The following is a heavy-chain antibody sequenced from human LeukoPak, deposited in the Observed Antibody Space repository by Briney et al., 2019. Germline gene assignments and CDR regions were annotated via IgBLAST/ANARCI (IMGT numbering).Heavy chain of an antibody. CDR3: ARDNSGYEPTFDY. CDR2: IYYSGST. J-gene: IGHJ4*02. CDR1: GGSISSYY. V-gene: IGHV4-59*01. D-gene: IGHD5-12*01. Sequence: SETLSLTCTVSGGSISSYYWSWIRQPPGKGLEWNGYIYYSGSTNCNPSLKSRVTISVDTSKNQFSLKLSSVTAADTAVYYCARDNSGYEPTFDYWGQGTLVTVSS.